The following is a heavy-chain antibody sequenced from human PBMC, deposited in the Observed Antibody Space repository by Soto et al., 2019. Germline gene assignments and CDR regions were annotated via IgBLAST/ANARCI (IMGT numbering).Heavy chain of an antibody. V-gene: IGHV3-66*01. CDR1: GFSVRVNY. Sequence: EVQVVESGGGLVQPGGSLRLSCAASGFSVRVNYMTWVRQAPGKGLEWVSVTYTGGDTDYADSVKGRFTTSRDNSKNMLYLEVSSLRAEDTAVYYCANVSFSNDYDHYYMDVWGKGTTVTVSS. CDR2: TYTGGDT. CDR3: ANVSFSNDYDHYYMDV. J-gene: IGHJ6*03. D-gene: IGHD4-4*01.